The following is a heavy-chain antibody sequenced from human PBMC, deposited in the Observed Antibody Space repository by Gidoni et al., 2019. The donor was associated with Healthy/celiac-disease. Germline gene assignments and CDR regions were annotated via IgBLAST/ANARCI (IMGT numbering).Heavy chain of an antibody. CDR3: ARVNPGIAVAEDY. D-gene: IGHD6-19*01. CDR1: GGSFSSSSYY. V-gene: IGHV4-39*01. CDR2: IYYTGST. J-gene: IGHJ4*02. Sequence: QLQLQDSGPGLVNPSETLSLTCTVSGGSFSSSSYYWGWICHPPGKGLEWIGSIYYTGSTYYNPSLKSRVTISVDTSKNQFSLKLSSVTAADTAVYYCARVNPGIAVAEDYWGQGTLVTVSS.